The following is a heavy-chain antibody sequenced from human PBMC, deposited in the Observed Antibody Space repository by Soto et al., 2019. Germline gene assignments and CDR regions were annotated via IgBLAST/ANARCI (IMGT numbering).Heavy chain of an antibody. D-gene: IGHD6-19*01. J-gene: IGHJ4*02. Sequence: EVQLVESGGGFVQPGGSLRLSCAASGFTFSNYWMSWVRQAPGKGLEWVANIKVDGSEKYYVDSVKGRFTISRDNARNSLYLQMNSLRAEDTAVYYCAGVAVRGQGTLVTVSS. CDR3: AGVAV. CDR1: GFTFSNYW. V-gene: IGHV3-7*05. CDR2: IKVDGSEK.